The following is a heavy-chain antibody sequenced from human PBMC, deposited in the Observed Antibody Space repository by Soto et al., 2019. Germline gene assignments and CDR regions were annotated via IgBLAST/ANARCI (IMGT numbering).Heavy chain of an antibody. J-gene: IGHJ3*02. D-gene: IGHD3-22*01. CDR1: GFTFNDFY. CDR2: ISSGRSYI. Sequence: SGGSLRLSCAASGFTFNDFYMSWIRQAPGKGLEWVSYISSGRSYINYADSVKGRFVLSRDSAKNSLYLQMNSLRAEDTAVYYCARGSHYYDSSGYPILDAFDIWGQGTMVTVSS. CDR3: ARGSHYYDSSGYPILDAFDI. V-gene: IGHV3-11*06.